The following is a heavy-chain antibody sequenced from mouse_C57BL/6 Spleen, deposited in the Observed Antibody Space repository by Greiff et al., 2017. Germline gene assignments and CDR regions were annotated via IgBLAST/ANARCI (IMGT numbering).Heavy chain of an antibody. D-gene: IGHD1-1*01. CDR3: ARAGNYYGSIPFDY. CDR2: ISGGGGNT. J-gene: IGHJ2*01. CDR1: GFTFSSYT. Sequence: EVQLVESGGGLVKPGGSLKLSCAASGFTFSSYTMSWVRQTPEKRLEWVATISGGGGNTYYPDSVKGRFTISRDTAKNTLYLQMSSLRSEDTALYYCARAGNYYGSIPFDYWGQGTTLTVSS. V-gene: IGHV5-9*01.